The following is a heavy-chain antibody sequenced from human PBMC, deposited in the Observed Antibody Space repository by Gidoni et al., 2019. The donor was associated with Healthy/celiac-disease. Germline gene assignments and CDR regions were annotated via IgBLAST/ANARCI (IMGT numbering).Heavy chain of an antibody. CDR1: GFTFSSSG. J-gene: IGHJ4*02. V-gene: IGHV3-30*18. CDR2: ISYDGSNK. Sequence: QVQLVESGGGVVQPGRSLRLSCAASGFTFSSSGMHWVRQAPGKGLEWVAVISYDGSNKYYADSVKGRFTISRDNSKNTLYLQMNSLRAEDTAVYYCAKDLGGSGSDYWGQGTLVTVSS. CDR3: AKDLGGSGSDY. D-gene: IGHD3-3*01.